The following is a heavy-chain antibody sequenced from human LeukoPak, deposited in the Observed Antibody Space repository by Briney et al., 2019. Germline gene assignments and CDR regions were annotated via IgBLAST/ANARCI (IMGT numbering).Heavy chain of an antibody. CDR1: GYTVTSYY. J-gene: IGHJ4*02. Sequence: GASVTVSCKASGYTVTSYYMHWVRQAPGQGLEWMGIINPSGGSTSYAQKFQGRVTMTRDTSTSTVYMELSSLRSEVTAVYYCARDSSGYYPDYWGQGTLVTVSS. D-gene: IGHD3-22*01. V-gene: IGHV1-46*01. CDR2: INPSGGST. CDR3: ARDSSGYYPDY.